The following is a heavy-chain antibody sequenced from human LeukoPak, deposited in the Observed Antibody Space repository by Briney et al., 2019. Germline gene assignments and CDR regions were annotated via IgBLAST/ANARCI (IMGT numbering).Heavy chain of an antibody. CDR3: AGDSVPGVVVVADNY. CDR2: ISSSSSTI. CDR1: GFTFSSYS. V-gene: IGHV3-48*01. Sequence: GGSLRLSCAASGFTFSSYSMNWVRQAPGKGLEWVSYISSSSSTIYYAGSVKGRFTISRDNAKNSLYLQMNSLRVEDTAVYYCAGDSVPGVVVVADNYWGQGTLVTVSS. D-gene: IGHD2-15*01. J-gene: IGHJ4*02.